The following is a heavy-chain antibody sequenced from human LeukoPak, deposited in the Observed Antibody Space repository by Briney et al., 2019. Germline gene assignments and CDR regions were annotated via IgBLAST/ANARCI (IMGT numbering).Heavy chain of an antibody. V-gene: IGHV4-59*08. CDR1: GGSIRSYY. J-gene: IGHJ4*02. Sequence: SETLSLTCTVSGGSIRSYYWSWIRQPPGKGLEWIGYIYYSGSTSYNPSLKSRVTISLDTSKNQFSLELSSVTAADTAVYYCARAGNNWSFDYWGQGTLVTVSS. CDR3: ARAGNNWSFDY. D-gene: IGHD1-1*01. CDR2: IYYSGST.